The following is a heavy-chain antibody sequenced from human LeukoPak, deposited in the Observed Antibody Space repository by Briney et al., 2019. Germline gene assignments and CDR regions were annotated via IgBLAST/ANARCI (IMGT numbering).Heavy chain of an antibody. Sequence: SETLSLTCAVYGGSFSGYYWLGMRQPPARGLEGLGENKHSRSTNYNPSHKSRHTITVDTSKDQFYPKLSSVTAADTAVYDCARVIVVVPAAIRSTIDYWGQGTLVTVSS. V-gene: IGHV4-34*01. D-gene: IGHD2-2*01. CDR1: GGSFSGYY. J-gene: IGHJ4*02. CDR3: ARVIVVVPAAIRSTIDY. CDR2: NKHSRST.